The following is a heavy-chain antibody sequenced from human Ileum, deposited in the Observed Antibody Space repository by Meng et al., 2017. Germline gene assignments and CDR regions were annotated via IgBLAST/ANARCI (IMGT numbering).Heavy chain of an antibody. V-gene: IGHV6-1*01. D-gene: IGHD6-19*01. J-gene: IGHJ4*02. Sequence: PGLVKPSQALPLPCAISGDRVSSDSGAWNWLRQSPSRGLEWLGRTFYRSKWNDDFAESVKSRITITTDTSKNQFSLQLNSVTPEDTAVYYCARGWYSSGFHSWGQGTLVTVSS. CDR1: GDRVSSDSGA. CDR2: TFYRSKWND. CDR3: ARGWYSSGFHS.